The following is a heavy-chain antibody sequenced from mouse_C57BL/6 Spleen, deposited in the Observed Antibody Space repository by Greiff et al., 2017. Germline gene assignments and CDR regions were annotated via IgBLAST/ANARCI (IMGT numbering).Heavy chain of an antibody. D-gene: IGHD4-1*01. CDR1: GYTFTSYG. CDR2: IYPRSGNT. J-gene: IGHJ2*01. V-gene: IGHV1-81*01. Sequence: VQLVESGAELARPGASVKLSCKASGYTFTSYGISWVKQRTGQGLEWIGEIYPRSGNTYYNEKFKGKATLTADKSSSTAYMELRSLTSEDSAVYFCARGTGNYYFDYWGQGTTLTVSS. CDR3: ARGTGNYYFDY.